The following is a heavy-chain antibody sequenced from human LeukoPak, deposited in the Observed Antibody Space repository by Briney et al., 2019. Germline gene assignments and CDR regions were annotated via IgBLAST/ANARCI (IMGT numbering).Heavy chain of an antibody. Sequence: GGSLRLSCTASGFTFSNYGMHWVRQAPGKGLEWVAFIRYDGRNTYYADSVKGRFTISRDNSKNTLSLQMNSLKVEDTAVYYCAKAARGYSWGQGTLVTVSS. CDR3: AKAARGYS. V-gene: IGHV3-30*02. D-gene: IGHD5-18*01. J-gene: IGHJ4*02. CDR1: GFTFSNYG. CDR2: IRYDGRNT.